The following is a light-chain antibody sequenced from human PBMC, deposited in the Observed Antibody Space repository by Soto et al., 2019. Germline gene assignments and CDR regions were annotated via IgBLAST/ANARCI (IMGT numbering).Light chain of an antibody. J-gene: IGKJ4*01. V-gene: IGKV1-9*01. Sequence: DIQLTQSPSFLSASVGDSVTVTCRASQGINSYLAWYQQKPGKAPKLLIYTASTLQSGVPSRFSGSGSGTEFTLTITSLQPEDFAAYYCQQLNSYPLTFGGGTKVDIK. CDR1: QGINSY. CDR3: QQLNSYPLT. CDR2: TAS.